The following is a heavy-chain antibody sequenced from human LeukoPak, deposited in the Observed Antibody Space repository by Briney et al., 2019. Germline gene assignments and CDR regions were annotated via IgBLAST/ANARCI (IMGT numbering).Heavy chain of an antibody. CDR2: IYYSGST. D-gene: IGHD6-13*01. V-gene: IGHV4-39*01. CDR1: GGSISSSSYY. Sequence: PSETLSLTCTVSGGSISSSSYYWGWIRQPPGKGLEWIGSIYYSGSTYYNPSLKGRVTISVDTSKNQFSLKLNSVTAADTAVYYCARRVGSSGRAGFDPWGQGTLVTVSS. CDR3: ARRVGSSGRAGFDP. J-gene: IGHJ5*02.